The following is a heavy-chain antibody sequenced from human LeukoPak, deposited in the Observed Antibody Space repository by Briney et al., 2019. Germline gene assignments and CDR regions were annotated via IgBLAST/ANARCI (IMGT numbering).Heavy chain of an antibody. CDR2: IYHSGST. J-gene: IGHJ6*04. D-gene: IGHD1-1*01. CDR3: ARDVGRYNWNDGMDV. CDR1: GVSISSSYSY. Sequence: SETLSLTCTVSGVSISSSYSYWGWIRQPPGKGLEWIGSIYHSGSTYYNPSLKSRVTISVDTSKNQFSLKLSSVTAADTAVYYCARDVGRYNWNDGMDVWGKGTTVTVSS. V-gene: IGHV4-39*07.